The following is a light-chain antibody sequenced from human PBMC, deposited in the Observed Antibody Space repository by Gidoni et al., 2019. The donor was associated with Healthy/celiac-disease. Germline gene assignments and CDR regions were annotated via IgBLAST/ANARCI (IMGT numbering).Light chain of an antibody. CDR3: QQRSNWPLT. CDR2: DAS. J-gene: IGKJ4*01. V-gene: IGKV3-11*01. CDR1: QSVRSY. Sequence: EIVLTQSPATLSVSPGERATLSCRASQSVRSYLAWYQQKPGQAPSLLIYDASNRATGIPSRFSCSGSGTDFTLTISSLEPEDFAVYYCQQRSNWPLTFGGXTKVEIK.